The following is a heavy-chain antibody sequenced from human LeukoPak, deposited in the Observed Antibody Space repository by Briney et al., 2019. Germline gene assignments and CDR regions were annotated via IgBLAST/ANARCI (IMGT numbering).Heavy chain of an antibody. Sequence: PGGSLRLSCAASGFTFSSYSMNWVRQAPGKGLEWVSSISSSSSYIYYADSVKGRFTISRDNAKNSLYLQTTSLRAEDTAVYYCARDPLAAGSFDYWGQGTLVTVSS. CDR2: ISSSSSYI. D-gene: IGHD6-13*01. V-gene: IGHV3-21*01. CDR1: GFTFSSYS. CDR3: ARDPLAAGSFDY. J-gene: IGHJ4*02.